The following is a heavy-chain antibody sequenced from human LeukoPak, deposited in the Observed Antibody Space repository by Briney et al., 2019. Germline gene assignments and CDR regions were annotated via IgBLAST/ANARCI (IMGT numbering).Heavy chain of an antibody. CDR3: ARAAVLLWFGPDY. V-gene: IGHV3-7*01. CDR1: GFTFSSYW. Sequence: GGSLRLSCAASGFTFSSYWMSWVRQAPGKGLEWVANIKQDGSEKYYVDSVKGRFAISRDNAKNSLYLQMNSLRAEDTAVYYCARAAVLLWFGPDYWGQGTLVTVSS. D-gene: IGHD3-10*01. CDR2: IKQDGSEK. J-gene: IGHJ4*02.